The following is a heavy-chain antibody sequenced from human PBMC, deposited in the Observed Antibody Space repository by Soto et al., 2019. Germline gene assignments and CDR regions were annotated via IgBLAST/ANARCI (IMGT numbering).Heavy chain of an antibody. CDR2: VYTSGNS. D-gene: IGHD1-7*01. J-gene: IGHJ4*02. CDR1: GGSISHYS. Sequence: QVQLQESGPGLVKPSETLSLTCTVSGGSISHYSCSWIRQSAGKGLEWIGRVYTSGNSHYNPSLRSRVSSSVDKSRNQCSLRVTSVTAADTGLYYCVTETGDNWTYEVYWGQGTPVTVSS. V-gene: IGHV4-4*07. CDR3: VTETGDNWTYEVY.